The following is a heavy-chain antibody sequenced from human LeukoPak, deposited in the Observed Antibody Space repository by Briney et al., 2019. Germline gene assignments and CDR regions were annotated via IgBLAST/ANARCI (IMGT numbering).Heavy chain of an antibody. CDR2: ITAGNGNT. CDR1: GYNFRNYG. D-gene: IGHD5-18*01. J-gene: IGHJ3*02. CDR3: ARDSARGYSYGYNAFDI. Sequence: ASVKVSCKTSGYNFRNYGIGWVRQAPRQGLEWMGWITAGNGNTNYAQKVQGRVTMTTDTSTSTAYMELRSLRSDDTAVYFCARDSARGYSYGYNAFDIWGQGTMVTVSS. V-gene: IGHV1-18*01.